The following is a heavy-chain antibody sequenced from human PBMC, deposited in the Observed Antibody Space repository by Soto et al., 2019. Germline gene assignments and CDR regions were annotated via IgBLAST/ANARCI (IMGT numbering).Heavy chain of an antibody. CDR1: GGSVSSGSYY. V-gene: IGHV4-61*01. CDR2: IYYSGST. D-gene: IGHD3-10*01. CDR3: ARDPGLRSFDY. Sequence: SETLSLTCTVSGGSVSSGSYYWSWIRQPPGKGLEWIGYIYYSGSTNYNPSLKSRVTISVDTSKNQFSLKLSSVTAADTAVYYCARDPGLRSFDYWGRGTLVTVSS. J-gene: IGHJ4*02.